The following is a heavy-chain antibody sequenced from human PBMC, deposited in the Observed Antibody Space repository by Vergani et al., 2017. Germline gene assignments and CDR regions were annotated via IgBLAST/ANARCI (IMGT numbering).Heavy chain of an antibody. V-gene: IGHV3-30*03. J-gene: IGHJ6*03. CDR1: GFPFSDYG. D-gene: IGHD1-1*01. Sequence: QVQLVESGGGEVQPGRSLRLSCSAAGFPFSDYGVHWVRQAPGKGLEWVSVISYDGNKKNSADSVKGRFTISRDNSKNTLYLEMNALRAEDTAVYYCARDFLTRVTTLDYYYMGVWGKGTTVTVSS. CDR2: ISYDGNKK. CDR3: ARDFLTRVTTLDYYYMGV.